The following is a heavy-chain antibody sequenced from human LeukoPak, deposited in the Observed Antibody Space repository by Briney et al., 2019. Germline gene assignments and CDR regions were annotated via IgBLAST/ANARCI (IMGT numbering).Heavy chain of an antibody. Sequence: PSETLSLTCTVSGGSISSYYWSWIRQPPGKGLEWIGYVYYSGSTNYNPSLKSRVTISVDTSKNQFSLKLTSVTAAGTAVYYCARHASGFYSHFDYWGQGTLVTVSS. CDR1: GGSISSYY. V-gene: IGHV4-59*08. CDR3: ARHASGFYSHFDY. CDR2: VYYSGST. D-gene: IGHD3-22*01. J-gene: IGHJ4*02.